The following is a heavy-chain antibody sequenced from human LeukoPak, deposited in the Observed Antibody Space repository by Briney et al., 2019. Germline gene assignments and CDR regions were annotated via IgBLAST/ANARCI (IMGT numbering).Heavy chain of an antibody. J-gene: IGHJ3*01. CDR2: IKEDGSEE. D-gene: IGHD3-22*01. V-gene: IGHV3-7*01. Sequence: GGSLRLSCAASGFTFSRYWMSWVRQAPGKGLECVANIKEDGSEEYYVDSVKGRFSISRDNAKNSLFLQMNSLGAEDTAVYYCARDWLAGNPYHAFDLWGKGTIVTVSS. CDR1: GFTFSRYW. CDR3: ARDWLAGNPYHAFDL.